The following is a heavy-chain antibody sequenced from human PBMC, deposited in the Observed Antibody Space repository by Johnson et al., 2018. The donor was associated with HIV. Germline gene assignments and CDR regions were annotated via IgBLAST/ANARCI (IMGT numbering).Heavy chain of an antibody. V-gene: IGHV3-74*01. D-gene: IGHD3-22*01. J-gene: IGHJ3*02. CDR2: VNNDGGDT. CDR1: GFTFSNYW. Sequence: EVQLVESGGGFVQPGGSLRLSCAVSGFTFSNYWMHWVRQAPGKGLVWVSRVNNDGGDTIYADSVKGRFTISRDNAKNSLYLQMNSLRAEDTAVYYCARGPIITMIVVPAPGWVHIWGQVTMVTVSS. CDR3: ARGPIITMIVVPAPGWVHI.